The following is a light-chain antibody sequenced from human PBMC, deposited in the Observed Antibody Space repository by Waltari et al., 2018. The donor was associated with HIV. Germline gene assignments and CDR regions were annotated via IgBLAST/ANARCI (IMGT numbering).Light chain of an antibody. Sequence: QSVLTQPPSVSGAPGQRVTIPCTGSSSNIGAPSDVPWYQQFPGTAPKLLIYGNSNRPSAVPDRFSGFRSGTSSSLAISGLQAEDEAHYYCQSFDSSLGGWVFGGGTKLTVL. CDR3: QSFDSSLGGWV. CDR1: SSNIGAPSD. CDR2: GNS. J-gene: IGLJ3*02. V-gene: IGLV1-40*01.